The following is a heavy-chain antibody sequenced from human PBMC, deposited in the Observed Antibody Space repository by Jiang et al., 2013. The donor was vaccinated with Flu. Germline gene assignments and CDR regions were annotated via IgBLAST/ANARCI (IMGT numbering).Heavy chain of an antibody. Sequence: LLKPSETLSLTCAVYGGSFSGYYWSWIRQPPGKGLEWIGEINHSGSTNYNPSLKSRVTISVDTSKNQFSLKLSSVTAADTAVYYCARGPRKNYYGMDVWGKGTTV. CDR1: GGSFSGYY. J-gene: IGHJ6*04. V-gene: IGHV4-34*01. D-gene: IGHD1-14*01. CDR3: ARGPRKNYYGMDV. CDR2: INHSGST.